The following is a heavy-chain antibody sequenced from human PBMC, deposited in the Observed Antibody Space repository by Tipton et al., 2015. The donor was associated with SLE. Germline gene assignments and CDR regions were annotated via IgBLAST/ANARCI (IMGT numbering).Heavy chain of an antibody. CDR1: GYTFTSYG. D-gene: IGHD6-13*01. CDR3: ARVGAAAGFDY. CDR2: INPSGGST. Sequence: QVQLVQSGVEVKKPGASVKVSCKASGYTFTSYGISWMRQVPGQGLEWMGIINPSGGSTSYTQKFQGRVTMTRDTSTSTLYMELSSLRSEDTAVYYCARVGAAAGFDYWGQGTLVTVSS. V-gene: IGHV1-46*01. J-gene: IGHJ4*02.